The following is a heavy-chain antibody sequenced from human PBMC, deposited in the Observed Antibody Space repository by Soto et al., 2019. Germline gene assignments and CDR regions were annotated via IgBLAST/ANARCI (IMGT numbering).Heavy chain of an antibody. CDR1: GYSFTSYW. J-gene: IGHJ6*02. D-gene: IGHD3-10*01. V-gene: IGHV5-51*01. CDR3: ARWEQGSGSYYNNYYYGMDV. Sequence: GESLKISCKGSGYSFTSYWIGWVRQMPGKGLEWMGIIYPGDSDTRYSPSFQRQVTISADKSISTAYLQWSSLKASDTAMYYCARWEQGSGSYYNNYYYGMDVWGQGTTVTV. CDR2: IYPGDSDT.